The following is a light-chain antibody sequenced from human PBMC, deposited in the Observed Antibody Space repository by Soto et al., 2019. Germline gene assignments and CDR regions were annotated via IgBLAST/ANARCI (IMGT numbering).Light chain of an antibody. CDR2: QDT. CDR3: QARDSSIVV. V-gene: IGLV3-1*01. CDR1: KLGDKY. J-gene: IGLJ2*01. Sequence: SYELTQPPSVSVSPGQTASITCSGDKLGDKYACWYQQKPGQSSVLVIYQDTKRPSGIPERFSGSNSGNTATLTISGTQALDEADYYCQARDSSIVVFGGGTKLTVL.